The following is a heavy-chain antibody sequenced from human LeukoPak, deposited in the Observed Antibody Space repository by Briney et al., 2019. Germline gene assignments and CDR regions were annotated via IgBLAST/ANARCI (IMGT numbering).Heavy chain of an antibody. V-gene: IGHV1-2*06. Sequence: ASVKVSCKASGCTFTGHYLHWMRQAPGQGLEWMGRISPNSGGTNYAQRFQGRVTMTRDTSISTAYMELSRLRSDDTALYYCARATYAFDMWGQGTMVTVSS. CDR1: GCTFTGHY. J-gene: IGHJ3*02. CDR2: ISPNSGGT. CDR3: ARATYAFDM.